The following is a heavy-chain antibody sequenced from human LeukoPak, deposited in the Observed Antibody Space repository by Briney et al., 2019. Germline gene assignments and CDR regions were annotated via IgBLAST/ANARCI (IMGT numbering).Heavy chain of an antibody. CDR3: VRAKISAAGVWLFDP. V-gene: IGHV4-4*07. CDR2: IYNTGST. D-gene: IGHD6-13*01. J-gene: IGHJ5*02. Sequence: LETLSLTCTVSGGSISSNYWNWIRQPAGKGLEWIGRIYNTGSTNYNPSLESRVTMSVGTSKNQFSLKLSSVTAADTAVYYCVRAKISAAGVWLFDPWGQGTLITVSS. CDR1: GGSISSNY.